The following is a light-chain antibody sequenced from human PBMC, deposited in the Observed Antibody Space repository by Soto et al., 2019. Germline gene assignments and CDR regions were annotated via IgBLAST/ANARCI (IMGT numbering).Light chain of an antibody. V-gene: IGLV2-23*01. CDR3: CSFAGGSTYV. J-gene: IGLJ1*01. CDR2: EGG. CDR1: SSDVGSYNL. Sequence: QSVPTQPASVSGSTGQSVTLSCTRTSSDVGSYNLVSWYQQHPGKAPKLMISEGGKRPSGVSNRFSGSKSGNTASLTISGLQAEDEADYYCCSFAGGSTYVFGTGTKVTVL.